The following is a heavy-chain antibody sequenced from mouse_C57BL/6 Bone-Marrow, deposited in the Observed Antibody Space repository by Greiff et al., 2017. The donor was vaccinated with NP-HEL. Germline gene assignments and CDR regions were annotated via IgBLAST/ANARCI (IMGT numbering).Heavy chain of an antibody. CDR2: IYPRDGST. Sequence: VQLVESGPELVKPGASVKLSCKASGYTFTSYDINWVKQRPGQGLEWIGWIYPRDGSTKYNEKFKGKATLTVDTSSSTAYMELHSLTSEDSAVYFCARAPIYYYGSSYGWYFDVWGTGTTVTVSS. D-gene: IGHD1-1*01. CDR3: ARAPIYYYGSSYGWYFDV. CDR1: GYTFTSYD. J-gene: IGHJ1*03. V-gene: IGHV1-85*01.